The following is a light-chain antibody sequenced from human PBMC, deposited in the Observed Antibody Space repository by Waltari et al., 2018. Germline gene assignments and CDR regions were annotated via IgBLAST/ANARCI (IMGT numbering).Light chain of an antibody. CDR3: QQYNNWRT. J-gene: IGKJ1*01. Sequence: EIVMTKSPATLSVSPGERATLSCRASQSVSSNLAWYQQKPGQTPRLLIYGASTRATGIPARVSGSGSGTEFTLTISSMQSEDFAVYYCQQYNNWRTFGQGTKVEIK. CDR2: GAS. V-gene: IGKV3-15*01. CDR1: QSVSSN.